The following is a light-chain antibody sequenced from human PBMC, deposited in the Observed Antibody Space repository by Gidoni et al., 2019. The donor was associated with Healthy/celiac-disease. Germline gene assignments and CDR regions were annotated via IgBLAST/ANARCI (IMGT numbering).Light chain of an antibody. V-gene: IGKV3-11*01. CDR1: QSVSSY. CDR3: QQRSNWPIFT. J-gene: IGKJ3*01. Sequence: EIVLTQSPATLSLSPGERATLSCRASQSVSSYLAWYQQKPGQAPRLLIYDASNRATGIPARFSGSGSGTDFTLTISSLEPEDFAVYYCQQRSNWPIFTFGPGPKVDIK. CDR2: DAS.